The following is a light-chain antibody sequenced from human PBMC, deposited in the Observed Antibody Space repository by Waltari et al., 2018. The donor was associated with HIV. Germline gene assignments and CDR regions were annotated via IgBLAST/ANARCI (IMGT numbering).Light chain of an antibody. J-gene: IGKJ3*01. CDR3: LQTTHWPPFS. V-gene: IGKV2-30*01. CDR2: KVS. CDR1: QTLVSSDGNTY. Sequence: DFVLTQSPVYLPVTLDQPASIYCKSSQTLVSSDGNTYLNWFQQRPGQSPRRLIYKVSYRDFGVSDRFSGSGSGTDFKLKISRVEAEDVGDYFCLQTTHWPPFSFGPGTKVDF.